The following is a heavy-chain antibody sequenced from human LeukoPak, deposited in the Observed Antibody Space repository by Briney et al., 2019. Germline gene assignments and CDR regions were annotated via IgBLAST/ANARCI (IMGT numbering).Heavy chain of an antibody. CDR2: IIPIFGTA. Sequence: GASVTVSCTASGGTFSSYAISWVRQAPGQGLEWMGGIIPIFGTANYAQKFQGRVTITADESTSTAYMELSSLRSEDTAVYYCARDRGGTVDLWGRGTLVTVSS. V-gene: IGHV1-69*13. CDR3: ARDRGGTVDL. CDR1: GGTFSSYA. D-gene: IGHD1-1*01. J-gene: IGHJ2*01.